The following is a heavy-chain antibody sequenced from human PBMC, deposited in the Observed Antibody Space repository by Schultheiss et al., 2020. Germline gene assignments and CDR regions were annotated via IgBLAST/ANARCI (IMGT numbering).Heavy chain of an antibody. CDR2: IYYSGRT. D-gene: IGHD3-10*01. CDR3: ARAYGIRGWFDP. J-gene: IGHJ5*02. V-gene: IGHV4-31*01. Sequence: SWVRQYPGRGLEWIGYIYYSGRTYYNPSLKSQVTMSVDKSKNQFSLKLSSVTAADTAVYSCARAYGIRGWFDPWGQGTLVTVSS.